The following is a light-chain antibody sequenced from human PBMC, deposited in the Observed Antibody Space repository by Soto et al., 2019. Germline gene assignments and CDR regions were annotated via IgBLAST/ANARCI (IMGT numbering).Light chain of an antibody. Sequence: QSVLTQPTSVSAASGQKVTISCSGSSSNIGKNYVSWYQQLPGTAPKLLIYETNKRPSGIPDRFSGSKSGTSATLGISGLQTGDEADYYCGTWDTSLTVVLFGGGTKVTVL. CDR1: SSNIGKNY. V-gene: IGLV1-51*02. CDR3: GTWDTSLTVVL. CDR2: ETN. J-gene: IGLJ2*01.